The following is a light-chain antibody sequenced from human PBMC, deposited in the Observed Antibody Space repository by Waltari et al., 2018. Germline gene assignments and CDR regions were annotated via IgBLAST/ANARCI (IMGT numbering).Light chain of an antibody. CDR3: SSYAGSIYV. CDR2: EVS. Sequence: QSALTQPPSASGSPGQSVTISCTGTSTDAGGYKYVSWYQQHPGKVPKLKIYEVSKRPSGVPDRFSGSKSGNTASLTVSGLQAEDEADYYCSSYAGSIYVFGTGTKVTVL. J-gene: IGLJ1*01. V-gene: IGLV2-8*01. CDR1: STDAGGYKY.